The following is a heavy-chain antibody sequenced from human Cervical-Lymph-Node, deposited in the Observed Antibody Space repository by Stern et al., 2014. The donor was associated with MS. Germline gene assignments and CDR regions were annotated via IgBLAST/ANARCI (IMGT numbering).Heavy chain of an antibody. CDR2: IYVRGHT. D-gene: IGHD3-22*01. CDR3: ARQAGYYDNSAYYNY. Sequence: QVQLVESGPGLVKPSQTLSLTCTVSGVSITSSSFYWTWIRQPAGKGLEWIGRIYVRGHTDYNPSLRGGVSVSLDETKNQFTLELTSVTADDTAVYYCARQAGYYDNSAYYNYWGQGTLVTVSS. J-gene: IGHJ4*02. CDR1: GVSITSSSFY. V-gene: IGHV4-61*02.